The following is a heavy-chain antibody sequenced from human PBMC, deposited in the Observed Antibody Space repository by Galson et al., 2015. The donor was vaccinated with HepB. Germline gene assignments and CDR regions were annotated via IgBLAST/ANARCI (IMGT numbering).Heavy chain of an antibody. Sequence: VKVSCKVSGYTFTDYYMHWVQQAPGKGLEWMGLVDPEDGETIYAEKFQGRVTITADTSTDTAYMELSSLRSEDTAVYYCARFYDIDGMDVWGQGTTVTVSS. D-gene: IGHD5/OR15-5a*01. J-gene: IGHJ6*02. V-gene: IGHV1-69-2*01. CDR1: GYTFTDYY. CDR2: VDPEDGET. CDR3: ARFYDIDGMDV.